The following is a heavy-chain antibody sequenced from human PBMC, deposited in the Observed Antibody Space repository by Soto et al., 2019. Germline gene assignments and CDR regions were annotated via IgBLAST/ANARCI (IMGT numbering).Heavy chain of an antibody. CDR3: ARDVSYYYGSGSYLSLGWFDP. J-gene: IGHJ5*02. CDR2: IYYSGST. Sequence: SETLSLTCTVSGGSISSGGYYWSWIRQHPGKGLEWIGYIYYSGSTYYIPSLKSRVTISVDTSKNQFSLKLSSVTAADTAVYYCARDVSYYYGSGSYLSLGWFDPWGQGTLVTVPQ. V-gene: IGHV4-31*03. D-gene: IGHD3-10*01. CDR1: GGSISSGGYY.